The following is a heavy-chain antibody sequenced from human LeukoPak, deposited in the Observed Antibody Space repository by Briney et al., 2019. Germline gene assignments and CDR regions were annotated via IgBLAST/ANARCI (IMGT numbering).Heavy chain of an antibody. CDR2: MNPNSGNT. CDR3: ARVVGAVAGRYFDY. J-gene: IGHJ4*02. D-gene: IGHD6-19*01. Sequence: ASVKVSCKASGYTFTSYDINWVRQATGQGLEWMGWMNPNSGNTGYAQKFQGRVTMTTDTSTSTAYMELRSLRSDDTAVYYCARVVGAVAGRYFDYWGQGTLVTVSS. V-gene: IGHV1-8*01. CDR1: GYTFTSYD.